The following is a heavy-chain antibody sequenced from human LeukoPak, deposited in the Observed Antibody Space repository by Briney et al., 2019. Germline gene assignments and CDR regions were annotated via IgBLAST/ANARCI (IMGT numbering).Heavy chain of an antibody. J-gene: IGHJ4*02. D-gene: IGHD6-19*01. Sequence: ASVNISCRASGYTFTSYGIRWVRQAPGQGFEWMGWISTYNGNTNYAQKFQGRVTMTTDTSTSTAYMEVRSLRSDDTAVYYCARDRQCGYWGQGTLVTVSS. CDR1: GYTFTSYG. CDR2: ISTYNGNT. V-gene: IGHV1-18*01. CDR3: ARDRQCGY.